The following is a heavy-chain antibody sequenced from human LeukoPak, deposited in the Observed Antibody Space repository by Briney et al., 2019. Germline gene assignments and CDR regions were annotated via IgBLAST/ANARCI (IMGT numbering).Heavy chain of an antibody. CDR3: ARHGGYNYDY. CDR1: GFTFSSYA. D-gene: IGHD5-24*01. V-gene: IGHV3-66*04. J-gene: IGHJ4*02. CDR2: IYSGGST. Sequence: GGSLRLSCAASGFTFSSYAMSWVRQAPGKGLEWVSVIYSGGSTYYADSVKGRFTISRDNSKNTLYLQMNSLRAEDTAVYYCARHGGYNYDYWGQGTLVTVSS.